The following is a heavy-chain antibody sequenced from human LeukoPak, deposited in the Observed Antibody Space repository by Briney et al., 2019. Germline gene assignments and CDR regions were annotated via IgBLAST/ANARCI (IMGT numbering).Heavy chain of an antibody. CDR2: MNPNSGNT. J-gene: IGHJ3*02. D-gene: IGHD6-13*01. Sequence: APVKVSCKASGYTFTSYDINWVRQATGQGLEWMGWMNPNSGNTGYAQKFQGRVTMTRNTSISTAYMELSSLRSEDTAVYYCARGTAAAGTDAFDIWGQGTMVTVSS. CDR1: GYTFTSYD. V-gene: IGHV1-8*01. CDR3: ARGTAAAGTDAFDI.